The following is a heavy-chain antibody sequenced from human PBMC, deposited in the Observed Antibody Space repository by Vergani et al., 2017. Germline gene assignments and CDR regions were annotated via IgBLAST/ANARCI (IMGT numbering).Heavy chain of an antibody. CDR2: IRADTGDT. V-gene: IGHV1-18*04. CDR3: ARDGTYYYGSGSFYLFDY. CDR1: GYTFFNYG. D-gene: IGHD3-10*01. Sequence: QVQLVQSGPEVKRPGASVKVSCKTSGYTFFNYGVNWIRRAPRQGFEWLGWIRADTGDTKYSERLQDRVTLTTDSSTNTAYMELRSLKSDDTAVYYCARDGTYYYGSGSFYLFDYWGQGTLVTVSS. J-gene: IGHJ4*02.